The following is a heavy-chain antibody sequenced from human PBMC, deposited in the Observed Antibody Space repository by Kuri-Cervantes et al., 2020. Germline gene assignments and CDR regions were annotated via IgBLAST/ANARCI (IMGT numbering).Heavy chain of an antibody. D-gene: IGHD1-26*01. J-gene: IGHJ5*02. V-gene: IGHV4-31*03. Sequence: SETLSLTCTVSGGSISSGGYYWSWIRQHPGKGLEWIGYIYYSGSTYYNPSLKSRVTISVDTSKNQFSLKLSSVTAADTAVYYCARVEWELRPGWFDPWGQGTLVTVSS. CDR2: IYYSGST. CDR3: ARVEWELRPGWFDP. CDR1: GGSISSGGYY.